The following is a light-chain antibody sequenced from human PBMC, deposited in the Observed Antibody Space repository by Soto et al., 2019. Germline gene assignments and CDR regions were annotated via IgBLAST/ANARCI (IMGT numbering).Light chain of an antibody. J-gene: IGKJ1*01. CDR3: QQYGNSRWT. V-gene: IGKV3-20*01. CDR2: GTS. Sequence: EIVLTQSPDTLSLSPGEIATLSCRASQSVSSSYLAWYQQTPGQAPRLLIYGTSNRATGIPDRFSGSGSGTDFTLTISRLEPEDFAVYYCQQYGNSRWTSGQGTKVEIK. CDR1: QSVSSSY.